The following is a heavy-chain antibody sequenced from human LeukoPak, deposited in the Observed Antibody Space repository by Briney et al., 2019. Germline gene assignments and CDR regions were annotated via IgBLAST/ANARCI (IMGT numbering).Heavy chain of an antibody. V-gene: IGHV3-23*01. D-gene: IGHD3-3*01. J-gene: IGHJ6*02. CDR3: ASRETWSGYYSYYYYGMDV. CDR2: ISGIGGST. Sequence: GGSLRLSCAASGFTFSSYAMSWVRQAPGKGLEWVSAISGIGGSTYYADSVKGRFTISRDNSKNTLYLQMNSLRAEDTAVYYCASRETWSGYYSYYYYGMDVWGQGTTVTVSS. CDR1: GFTFSSYA.